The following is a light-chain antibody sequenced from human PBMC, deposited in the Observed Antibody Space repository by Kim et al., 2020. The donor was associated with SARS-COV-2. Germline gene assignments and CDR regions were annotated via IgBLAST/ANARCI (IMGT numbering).Light chain of an antibody. CDR2: AAS. V-gene: IGKV1-6*01. J-gene: IGKJ1*01. CDR3: LQNYTYPRT. Sequence: IQMTQSPSSLSASVGDRVTITCRASQGIRNDLGWYQQTPGKAPNLLIYAASNLHSRVPSRFSGSGSGTDFTLTISSLQPEDFATYYCLQNYTYPRTFGQGTKVEIK. CDR1: QGIRND.